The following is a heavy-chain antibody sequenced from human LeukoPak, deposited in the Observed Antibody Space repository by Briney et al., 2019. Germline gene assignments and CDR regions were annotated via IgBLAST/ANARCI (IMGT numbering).Heavy chain of an antibody. CDR2: ISYDGSNK. CDR3: ARDSRPANYYDFWSGYYTYFDY. V-gene: IGHV3-30-3*01. D-gene: IGHD3-3*01. CDR1: GFTFSSYA. Sequence: GGSLRLSCAASGFTFSSYAMRWVRQAPGRGLEWVAVISYDGSNKYYADSVKGRFTISRDNSKNTLYLQMNSLRAEDTAVYYCARDSRPANYYDFWSGYYTYFDYWGQGTLVTVSS. J-gene: IGHJ4*02.